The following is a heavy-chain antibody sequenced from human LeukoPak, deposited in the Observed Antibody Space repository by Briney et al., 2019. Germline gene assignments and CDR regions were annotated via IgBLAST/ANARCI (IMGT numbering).Heavy chain of an antibody. Sequence: GGSLRLSCAASGFTFSNYVMSWVRQAPGKGLEWVSYINHNGEMVFYPDFVKGRFTISRDNAKNSPYLQMNSLRDEDTAVYYCARDNDWAFHYWGQGTLVTVSS. CDR1: GFTFSNYV. J-gene: IGHJ4*02. V-gene: IGHV3-48*02. D-gene: IGHD3-9*01. CDR3: ARDNDWAFHY. CDR2: INHNGEMV.